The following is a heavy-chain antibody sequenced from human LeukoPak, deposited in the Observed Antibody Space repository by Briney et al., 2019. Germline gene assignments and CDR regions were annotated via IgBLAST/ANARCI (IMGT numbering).Heavy chain of an antibody. D-gene: IGHD3-9*01. CDR3: ARHPPFYDILTGYPVPFFDY. CDR2: IYPGDSDT. V-gene: IGHV5-51*01. J-gene: IGHJ4*02. CDR1: GYSFTSYW. Sequence: GESLKISCKGSGYSFTSYWIGWVRQMPGKGLKWMGIIYPGDSDTRYSPSFQGQVTISADKSISTAYLQWSSLKASDTAMYYCARHPPFYDILTGYPVPFFDYWGQGTLVTVSS.